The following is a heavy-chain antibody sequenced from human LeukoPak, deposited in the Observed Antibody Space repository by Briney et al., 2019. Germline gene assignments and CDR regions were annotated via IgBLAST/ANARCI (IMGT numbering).Heavy chain of an antibody. CDR2: IIPIFGTS. D-gene: IGHD4-17*01. CDR3: ARDYISGHDYGEPFDY. V-gene: IGHV1-69*06. J-gene: IGHJ4*02. Sequence: GASVKVSCKASGYTFTGYYMHWVRQAPGQGLEWMGGIIPIFGTSNYAQKFQGRVTIIADKSTSTAYMELSSLRSEDTAVYYCARDYISGHDYGEPFDYWGQGTLVTVSS. CDR1: GYTFTGYY.